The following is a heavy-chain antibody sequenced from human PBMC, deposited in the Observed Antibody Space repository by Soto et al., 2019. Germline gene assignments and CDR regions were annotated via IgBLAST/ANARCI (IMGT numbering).Heavy chain of an antibody. Sequence: ASVKVSCKASGYTFTSYGISWVRQAPGQGLEWMGWISAYNGNTNYAQKLQGRVTMTTDTSTSTAYMELRSLRSADTAVYYCARGGHIAVVTDSFDYWGQGTLVTVSS. V-gene: IGHV1-18*01. CDR1: GYTFTSYG. CDR3: ARGGHIAVVTDSFDY. J-gene: IGHJ4*02. CDR2: ISAYNGNT. D-gene: IGHD2-21*02.